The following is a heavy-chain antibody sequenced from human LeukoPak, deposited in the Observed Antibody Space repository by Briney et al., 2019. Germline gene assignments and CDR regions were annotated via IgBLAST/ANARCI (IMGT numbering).Heavy chain of an antibody. V-gene: IGHV3-66*02. CDR1: GFTVSSNY. Sequence: PGGSLRLSCAASGFTVSSNYMSWVRQAPGKGLEWVSVIYSGGSTYYADSVKGRFTISRDNSKNTLYLQMNSLRAEDTAVYYCARDSNPEPYYYYGMDVWGQGTTVTVSS. CDR3: ARDSNPEPYYYYGMDV. CDR2: IYSGGST. D-gene: IGHD4-11*01. J-gene: IGHJ6*02.